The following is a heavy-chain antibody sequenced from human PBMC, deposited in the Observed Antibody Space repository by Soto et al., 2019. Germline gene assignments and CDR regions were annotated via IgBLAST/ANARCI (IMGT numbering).Heavy chain of an antibody. V-gene: IGHV3-21*01. Sequence: GGSLRLSCAASGFTFSSYSMNWVRQAPGKGLEWVSSISSSSSYIYYADSVKYRFTISRDNAKNSLYLQMNSLRAEDTSVYYCARDVSIVRGVYYRGAFDIWGQGTMVTVSS. CDR2: ISSSSSYI. CDR1: GFTFSSYS. D-gene: IGHD3-10*01. J-gene: IGHJ3*02. CDR3: ARDVSIVRGVYYRGAFDI.